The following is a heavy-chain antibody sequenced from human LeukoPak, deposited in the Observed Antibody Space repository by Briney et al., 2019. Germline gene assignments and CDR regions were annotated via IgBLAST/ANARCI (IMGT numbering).Heavy chain of an antibody. CDR1: GGSISSGGYS. CDR2: IYHSGST. Sequence: PSETLSLTCAVSGGSISSGGYSWSWIRQPPGKGLEWIGYIYHSGSTYYNPSLKRRVTISVDRSKNQFSLKLSSVTAADTAVYYCAREPLDEQGGILWGQGTLVTVSS. D-gene: IGHD1-26*01. V-gene: IGHV4-30-2*01. CDR3: AREPLDEQGGIL. J-gene: IGHJ4*02.